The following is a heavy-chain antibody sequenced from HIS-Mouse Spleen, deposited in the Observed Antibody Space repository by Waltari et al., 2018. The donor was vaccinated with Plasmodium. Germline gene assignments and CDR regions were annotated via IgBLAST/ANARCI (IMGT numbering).Heavy chain of an antibody. J-gene: IGHJ4*02. D-gene: IGHD6-13*01. CDR3: AKVYSSSWYYFDY. Sequence: EVQLVESGGGLVQPGRSLRLSCAASGFTFDDYAMHWVRQAPGKGRAWVSGISWNSGSIGYADSVKGRFTISRDNAKNSLYLQMNSLRAEDTALYYCAKVYSSSWYYFDYWGQGTLVTVSS. CDR2: ISWNSGSI. CDR1: GFTFDDYA. V-gene: IGHV3-9*01.